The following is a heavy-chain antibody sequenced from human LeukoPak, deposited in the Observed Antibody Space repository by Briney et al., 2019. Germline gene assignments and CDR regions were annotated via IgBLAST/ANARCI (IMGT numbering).Heavy chain of an antibody. CDR2: IYHSGST. CDR1: GGPISSYY. Sequence: SETLSLTCTVSGGPISSYYWSWIRQPPGKGLEWIGYIYHSGSTYYNPSLKSRVTISVDRSKNQFSLKLSSVTAADTAVYYCARFDTAMVLFDYWGQGTLVTVSS. CDR3: ARFDTAMVLFDY. V-gene: IGHV4-59*12. D-gene: IGHD5-18*01. J-gene: IGHJ4*02.